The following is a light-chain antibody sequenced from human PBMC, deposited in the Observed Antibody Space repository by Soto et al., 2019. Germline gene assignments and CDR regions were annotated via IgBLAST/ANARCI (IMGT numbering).Light chain of an antibody. CDR3: QHYGNSPFT. Sequence: EIVLTQSPGTLSLSPGERATLPCRASQSVRSNFLAWYQQKPGQAPRLLIYGATTRATGIPDRFSGSGSGTDFTLTISRLEPEDFAVYYCQHYGNSPFTFGPGTKVEI. J-gene: IGKJ3*01. V-gene: IGKV3-20*01. CDR2: GAT. CDR1: QSVRSNF.